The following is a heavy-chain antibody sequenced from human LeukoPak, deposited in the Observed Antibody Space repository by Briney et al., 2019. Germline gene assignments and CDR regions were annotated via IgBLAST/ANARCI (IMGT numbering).Heavy chain of an antibody. CDR2: IRSDGSSK. Sequence: GGSLRLSCAASGFTFSSYGMHWARQAPGKGLEWVAFIRSDGSSKYYVDSVKGRFTISRDNSKNTLYLQMNSLRVEDTAVYYCAKGDSTSPGGGYWGQGTLVTVSS. CDR3: AKGDSTSPGGGY. V-gene: IGHV3-30*02. CDR1: GFTFSSYG. J-gene: IGHJ4*02. D-gene: IGHD3-16*01.